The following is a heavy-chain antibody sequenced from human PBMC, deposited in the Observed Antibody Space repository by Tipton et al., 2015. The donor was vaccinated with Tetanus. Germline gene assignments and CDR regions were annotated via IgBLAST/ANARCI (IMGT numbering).Heavy chain of an antibody. CDR1: GGSISSFY. J-gene: IGHJ4*02. CDR3: ARGPLENEGYFDS. CDR2: IYYTGNT. V-gene: IGHV4-59*01. Sequence: LRLSCTASGGSISSFYWSWIRQSPGRGLEWIGYIYYTGNTNYNPSLKSRVTISADATKKQFSLNLRSVTAADTAVYFCARGPLENEGYFDSWGQGILVTVTA. D-gene: IGHD1-1*01.